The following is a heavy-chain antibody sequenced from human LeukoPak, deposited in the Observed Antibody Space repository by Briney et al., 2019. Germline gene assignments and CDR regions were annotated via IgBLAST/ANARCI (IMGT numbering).Heavy chain of an antibody. J-gene: IGHJ4*02. Sequence: GGSLRLSCAASGFTLSSYAMSWVRQAPGKGLEWVSAISGSGGSTYYADFVKGRFTISRDNSKNTLYLQMNSLRAEDTAVYYCARGRDGYNYPFDYWGQGTLVTVSS. CDR1: GFTLSSYA. V-gene: IGHV3-23*01. CDR3: ARGRDGYNYPFDY. D-gene: IGHD5-24*01. CDR2: ISGSGGST.